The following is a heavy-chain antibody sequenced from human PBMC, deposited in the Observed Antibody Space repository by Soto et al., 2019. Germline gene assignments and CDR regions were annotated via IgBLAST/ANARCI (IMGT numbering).Heavy chain of an antibody. CDR1: GFTFINAW. CDR3: TTGPNLRPLAAFDI. V-gene: IGHV3-15*01. J-gene: IGHJ3*02. CDR2: IKSKSDGGTI. Sequence: GGSLRLSCAASGFTFINAWMTWVRQGPGKGLEWVGRIKSKSDGGTIDYAAPVKGRFTISGDDSKNTLYLQMNSLKTEDTAVYYCTTGPNLRPLAAFDIWGQGTVVTVSS.